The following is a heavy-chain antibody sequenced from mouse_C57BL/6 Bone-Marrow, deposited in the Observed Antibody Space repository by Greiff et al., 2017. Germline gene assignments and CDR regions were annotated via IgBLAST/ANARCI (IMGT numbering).Heavy chain of an antibody. CDR3: TREGCDD. CDR2: IDPETGGT. V-gene: IGHV1-15*01. Sequence: SGAELVRPGASVTLSCKASGYTFTDSEMHWVKPTPVHCLALIVAIDPETGGTAYNQKFKGKAILTADKAASTAYMELRSLTAEDSAVYYCTREGCDDWGQGTTLTVSS. CDR1: GYTFTDSE. J-gene: IGHJ2*01.